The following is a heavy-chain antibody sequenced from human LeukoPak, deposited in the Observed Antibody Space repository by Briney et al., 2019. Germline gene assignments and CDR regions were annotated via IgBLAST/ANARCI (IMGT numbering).Heavy chain of an antibody. Sequence: GGSLRLSCAASGFTFSSYAMHWVRQAPGKGLEWVAVISYDGSNKHYADSVKGRFTISRDNSKNTLYLQMNSLRAEDTAVYYCARNPPGALYYYYYYGMDVWGQGTTVTVSS. CDR3: ARNPPGALYYYYYYGMDV. V-gene: IGHV3-30-3*01. CDR1: GFTFSSYA. CDR2: ISYDGSNK. J-gene: IGHJ6*02.